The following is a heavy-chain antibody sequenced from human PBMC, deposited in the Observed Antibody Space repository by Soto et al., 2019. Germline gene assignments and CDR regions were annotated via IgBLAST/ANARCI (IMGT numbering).Heavy chain of an antibody. CDR2: ITGGSGFT. V-gene: IGHV3-23*01. CDR1: GFTFSTFA. Sequence: GGSLRLSCAASGFTFSTFAMNWVRQAPGKGLEWVSGITGGSGFTFYADSVKGRFTISRDDSENTLFLQMGSLRAEDTAKYYCAKSGPTNYFDFWGQGTLVTVSS. J-gene: IGHJ4*02. D-gene: IGHD1-26*01. CDR3: AKSGPTNYFDF.